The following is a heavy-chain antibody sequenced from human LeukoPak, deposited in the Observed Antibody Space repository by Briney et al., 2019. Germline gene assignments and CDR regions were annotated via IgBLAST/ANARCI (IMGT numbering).Heavy chain of an antibody. CDR2: IFYSGSI. J-gene: IGHJ6*03. V-gene: IGHV4-59*01. D-gene: IGHD3-16*01. Sequence: SETLSLTCTVSGGSISNYYWNWIRQPPGKGLEWIGYIFYSGSINYNPSLKSRVTISVDTSKNQFSLKLSSMIAADTAAYYCARAKTNTVMITYYYYMDVWGKGTTVTVSS. CDR1: GGSISNYY. CDR3: ARAKTNTVMITYYYYMDV.